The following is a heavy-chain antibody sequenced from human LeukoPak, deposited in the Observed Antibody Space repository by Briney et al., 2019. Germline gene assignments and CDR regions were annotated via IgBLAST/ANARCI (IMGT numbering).Heavy chain of an antibody. CDR3: ARVNPGMAAIDY. J-gene: IGHJ4*02. D-gene: IGHD2-15*01. V-gene: IGHV4-30-4*08. CDR2: IYYSGST. CDR1: GGSISSGDYY. Sequence: ASETLSLTCTVSGGSISSGDYYWSWIRQPPGKGLEWIGYIYYSGSTYYSPSLKSRVTISVDTSKNQFSLKLSSVTAADTAVYYCARVNPGMAAIDYWGQGTLVTVSS.